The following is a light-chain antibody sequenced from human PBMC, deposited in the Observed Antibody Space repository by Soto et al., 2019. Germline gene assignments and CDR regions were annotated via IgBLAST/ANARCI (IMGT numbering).Light chain of an antibody. Sequence: QSVLTQPPSVSGAPGQRVTISCTGSSSNIGAGCDVHWYQQLPGTAPKLLIYGNSTRPSGVPDRFSGSKSGTSASLAITGLQAEDEADYYCQSYDSSLSGSVVFGGGTKLTVL. CDR2: GNS. CDR1: SSNIGAGCD. CDR3: QSYDSSLSGSVV. J-gene: IGLJ2*01. V-gene: IGLV1-40*01.